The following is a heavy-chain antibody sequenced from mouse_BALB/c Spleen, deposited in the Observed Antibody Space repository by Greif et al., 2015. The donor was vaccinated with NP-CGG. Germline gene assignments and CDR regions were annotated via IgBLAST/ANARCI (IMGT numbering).Heavy chain of an antibody. J-gene: IGHJ3*01. D-gene: IGHD1-1*01. CDR3: AREDANYYGSSYVGFAY. V-gene: IGHV1S81*02. CDR2: INPSNGRT. CDR1: GYTFTSYW. Sequence: QVQLQQSGAELVKPGASVKLSCKASGYTFTSYWMHWVKQRPGQGLEWIGEINPSNGRTNYNEKFKSKATLTVDKSSSTAYMQLSSLTSEDSAVYYCAREDANYYGSSYVGFAYWGQGTLVTVSA.